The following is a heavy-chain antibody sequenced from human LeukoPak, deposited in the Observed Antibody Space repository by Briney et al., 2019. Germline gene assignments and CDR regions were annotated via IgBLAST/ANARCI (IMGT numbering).Heavy chain of an antibody. D-gene: IGHD2-21*01. CDR1: GGTFSSYA. CDR3: ARDPEKGLLLSRYYYGMDV. CDR2: IIPIRGIA. V-gene: IGHV1-69*04. J-gene: IGHJ6*02. Sequence: SVKVSCKASGGTFSSYAISWVRQAPGQGLEWMGRIIPIRGIANYAQKFQGRVTITADKSTSTAYMELSSLRSEDTAVYYCARDPEKGLLLSRYYYGMDVWGQGTTVTVSS.